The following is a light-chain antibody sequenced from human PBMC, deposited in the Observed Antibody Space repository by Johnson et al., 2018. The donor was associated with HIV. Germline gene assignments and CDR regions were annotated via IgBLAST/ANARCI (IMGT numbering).Light chain of an antibody. CDR2: NNS. CDR1: SSNIGNNY. J-gene: IGLJ1*01. Sequence: QPVLTQPPSVSAAPGQKVTISCSGSSSNIGNNYVSWYQQLPGTAPKLLISNNSKRPSGIPDRFSGSKSGTSATLGITGLQTGDETDYYCGTWDSSLSVPGFGSGTKVTVL. V-gene: IGLV1-51*01. CDR3: GTWDSSLSVPG.